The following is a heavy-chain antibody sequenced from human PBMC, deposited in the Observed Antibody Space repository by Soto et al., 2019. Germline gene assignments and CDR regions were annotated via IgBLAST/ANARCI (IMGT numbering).Heavy chain of an antibody. CDR3: TRPVSAAGDYYYYGMDV. Sequence: EVQLVESGGGLVQPGGSLKLSSAASGFTFSGSAMHWVRQASGKGLEWVGRIRSKANSYATAYAASVKGRFTISRDDSKNTAYLQMNSLKTEDTAVYYCTRPVSAAGDYYYYGMDVWGQGTTVTVSS. D-gene: IGHD6-13*01. CDR2: IRSKANSYAT. CDR1: GFTFSGSA. J-gene: IGHJ6*02. V-gene: IGHV3-73*02.